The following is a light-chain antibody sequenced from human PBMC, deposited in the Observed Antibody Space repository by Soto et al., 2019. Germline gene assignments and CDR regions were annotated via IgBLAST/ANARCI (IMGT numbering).Light chain of an antibody. CDR3: QQYGISPRT. J-gene: IGKJ1*01. CDR2: DAS. V-gene: IGKV3-20*01. Sequence: EIVLPQSPGTLSLSPGERATLSCRASQSVSSSYLAWYQQKPGQAPRLLIYDASSRATGIPDRFSGSGSGTDFTLTISRLEPEDFAVYYCQQYGISPRTFGQGTKVEIK. CDR1: QSVSSSY.